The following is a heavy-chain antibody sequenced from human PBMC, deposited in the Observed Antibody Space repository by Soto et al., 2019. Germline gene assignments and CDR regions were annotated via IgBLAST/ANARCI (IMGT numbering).Heavy chain of an antibody. CDR3: ARRGLHYGSGIDGRFDP. V-gene: IGHV5-51*01. J-gene: IGHJ5*02. CDR1: GYSFTSYW. Sequence: GESLKISCKGSGYSFTSYWIGWVRQMPGKGLEWMGIIYPGDSDTRYSPSFQGQVTISADKSISTAYLQWSSLKASDTAMYYCARRGLHYGSGIDGRFDPWGQGTLVTVSS. D-gene: IGHD3-10*01. CDR2: IYPGDSDT.